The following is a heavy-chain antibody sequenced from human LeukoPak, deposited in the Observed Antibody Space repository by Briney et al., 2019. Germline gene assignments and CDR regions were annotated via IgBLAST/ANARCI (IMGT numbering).Heavy chain of an antibody. CDR3: ARVGPRGGYSYGYRGEFDY. D-gene: IGHD5-18*01. CDR2: FDPEDGET. V-gene: IGHV1-24*01. J-gene: IGHJ4*02. CDR1: GYTLTELS. Sequence: ASVKVSCKVSGYTLTELSMHWVRQAPGKGLEWMGGFDPEDGETIYAQKFQGRVTMTEDTSTDTAYMELSSLRSEDTAVYYCARVGPRGGYSYGYRGEFDYWGQGTLVTVSS.